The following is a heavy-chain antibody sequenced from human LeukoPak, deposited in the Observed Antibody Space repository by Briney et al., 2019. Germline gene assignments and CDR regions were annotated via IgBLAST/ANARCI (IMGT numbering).Heavy chain of an antibody. CDR2: ISWNSGSI. CDR3: AKDSTIAAAGTVEYYFDY. D-gene: IGHD6-13*01. V-gene: IGHV3-9*01. J-gene: IGHJ4*02. CDR1: GFTFDDYA. Sequence: PGRSLRLSCAASGFTFDDYAMHWARQAPGKGLEWVSGISWNSGSIGYADSVKGRFTVSRDNAKNSLYLQMNSLRAEDTALYYCAKDSTIAAAGTVEYYFDYWGQGTLVTVSS.